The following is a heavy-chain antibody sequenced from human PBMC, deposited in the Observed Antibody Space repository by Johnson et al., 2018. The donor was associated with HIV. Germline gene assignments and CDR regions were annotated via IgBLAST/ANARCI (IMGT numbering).Heavy chain of an antibody. V-gene: IGHV3-11*04. J-gene: IGHJ3*02. D-gene: IGHD3-22*01. Sequence: QVQLVESGGGVVQPGRSLRLSCAASGFTFSDYYMSWIRQAPGKGLEWVSYISSSGSTIYYADSVKGRFTISRDNTKNSLYLQMNSLRAEDTAVYYCARDLFYYDSSGYAFDIWGQGTMVTVSS. CDR1: GFTFSDYY. CDR2: ISSSGSTI. CDR3: ARDLFYYDSSGYAFDI.